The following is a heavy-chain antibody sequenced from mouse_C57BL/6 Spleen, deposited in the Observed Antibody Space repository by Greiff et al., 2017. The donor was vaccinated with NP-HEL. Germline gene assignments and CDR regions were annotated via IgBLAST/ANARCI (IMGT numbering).Heavy chain of an antibody. CDR2: IDPETGGT. D-gene: IGHD2-12*01. J-gene: IGHJ4*01. Sequence: QVQLQQSGAELVRPGASVTLSCKASGYTFTDYEMHWVKQTPVHGLEWIGAIDPETGGTAYNQKFKGKAILTADKSSSTAYMELRSLTSEDSAVYYCTRRVLYGMDYWGQGTSVTVSS. CDR1: GYTFTDYE. CDR3: TRRVLYGMDY. V-gene: IGHV1-15*01.